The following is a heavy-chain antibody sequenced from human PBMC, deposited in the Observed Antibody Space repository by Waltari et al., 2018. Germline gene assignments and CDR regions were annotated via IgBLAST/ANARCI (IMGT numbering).Heavy chain of an antibody. CDR3: TRNEPSTGLFDN. V-gene: IGHV1-8*01. J-gene: IGHJ4*02. CDR2: MSLNSGNT. Sequence: QVQLVQSGAEVKRPGASVKVSCRASGYSCPNYDINWVRQATGQGLEWMEWMSLNSGNTGYAQNFQGRLTMTRNIFTSTAYMELRSLRSEDTAVYYCTRNEPSTGLFDNWGQGTPVTVSS. CDR1: GYSCPNYD.